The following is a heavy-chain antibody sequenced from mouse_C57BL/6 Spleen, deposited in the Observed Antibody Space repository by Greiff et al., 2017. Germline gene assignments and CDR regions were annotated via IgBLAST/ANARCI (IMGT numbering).Heavy chain of an antibody. V-gene: IGHV1-75*01. Sequence: QVQLKQSGPELVKPGASVKISCKASGYTFSDYYITWVKQRPGQGLEWIGWIFPGSGSTYYNEQFKGKATLTVDKSSSTAYMLLSSLTTEDSAVYFCARGGSLRLFWFAYWGQGTLVTVSA. D-gene: IGHD1-2*01. CDR2: IFPGSGST. J-gene: IGHJ3*01. CDR1: GYTFSDYY. CDR3: ARGGSLRLFWFAY.